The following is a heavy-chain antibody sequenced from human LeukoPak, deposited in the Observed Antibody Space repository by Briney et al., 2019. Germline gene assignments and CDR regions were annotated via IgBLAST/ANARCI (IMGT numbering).Heavy chain of an antibody. V-gene: IGHV1-69*05. CDR2: IIPIFGTA. CDR3: ATLDYYDTKNDY. J-gene: IGHJ4*02. CDR1: GGTFSGYA. Sequence: SVKVSCKASGGTFSGYAISWVRQAPGQGLEWMGRIIPIFGTANYAQKFQGRVTITTDESTSTAYMELSSLRSEDTAVYYCATLDYYDTKNDYWGQGTLVTVSS. D-gene: IGHD3-22*01.